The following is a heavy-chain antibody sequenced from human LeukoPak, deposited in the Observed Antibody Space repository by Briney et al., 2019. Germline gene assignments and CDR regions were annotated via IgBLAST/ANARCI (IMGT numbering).Heavy chain of an antibody. J-gene: IGHJ4*02. Sequence: PGGSLRLSCAASGFTFSSYWMHWVRQAPGKGLVWVSRINSDGSSTSYADSVKGRFTISRDNAKNTLYLQMNSLRAEDTAVYYCARGIMITFGGSLDYWGQGTLVTDSS. D-gene: IGHD3-16*01. CDR2: INSDGSST. CDR1: GFTFSSYW. V-gene: IGHV3-74*01. CDR3: ARGIMITFGGSLDY.